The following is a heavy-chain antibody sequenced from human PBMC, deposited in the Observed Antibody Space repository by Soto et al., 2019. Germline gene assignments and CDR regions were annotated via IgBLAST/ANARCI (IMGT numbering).Heavy chain of an antibody. CDR2: ISAYNGNT. D-gene: IGHD7-27*01. J-gene: IGHJ4*02. V-gene: IGHV1-18*01. CDR1: GYTFTDFG. CDR3: ARDSGNLGNWAYFLDY. Sequence: QGQLVQSGAEVKKPGASVKISCKASGYTFTDFGISWVRQAPGQGLEWMGWISAYNGNTNYAHKVQDRVTMTTDTSTSTAYMELRNLTPDDTAVYFSARDSGNLGNWAYFLDYWGQGTLVTVSS.